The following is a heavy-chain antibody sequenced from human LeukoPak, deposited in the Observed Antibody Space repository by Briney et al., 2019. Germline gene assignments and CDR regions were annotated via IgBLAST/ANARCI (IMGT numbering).Heavy chain of an antibody. CDR1: GGSFSGYY. D-gene: IGHD3-10*01. CDR3: ARLSPYGSGSYYNRRKDYYYMDV. Sequence: SETLSLTCAVYGGSFSGYYWSWIRQPPGKGLEWIGEINHSGSTNYNPSLKSRVTISVDTSKNQFSLKLSSVTAADTAVYYCARLSPYGSGSYYNRRKDYYYMDVWGKGTTVTISS. CDR2: INHSGST. V-gene: IGHV4-34*01. J-gene: IGHJ6*03.